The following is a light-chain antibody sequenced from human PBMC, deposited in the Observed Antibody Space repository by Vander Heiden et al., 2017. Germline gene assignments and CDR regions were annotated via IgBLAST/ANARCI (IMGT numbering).Light chain of an antibody. CDR1: SSNIGSIT. CDR2: NNN. CDR3: AAWDDSLNGRVV. V-gene: IGLV1-44*01. Sequence: QSVLPQPPSASGTPRQRVTLACSGSSSNIGSITVTWYQQLPGTAPKLLIYNNNKRPSGVPDRFSGSKSGTSASLAISGRQSEDEADYYCAAWDDSLNGRVVFGGGTKLTVL. J-gene: IGLJ2*01.